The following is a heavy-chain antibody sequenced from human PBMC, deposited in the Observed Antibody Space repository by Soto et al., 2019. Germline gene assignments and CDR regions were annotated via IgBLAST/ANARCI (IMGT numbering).Heavy chain of an antibody. J-gene: IGHJ6*02. D-gene: IGHD1-26*01. Sequence: TLSLTCTVSGGSISSHYWSWVRQAPGKGLEWIGHIYYRGSTTYNPSLRSRSTISVDTPNNQFSLKLNSVTTADTAVYYCARDGREASGMDVWGQGTKVTVSS. V-gene: IGHV4-59*11. CDR3: ARDGREASGMDV. CDR1: GGSISSHY. CDR2: IYYRGST.